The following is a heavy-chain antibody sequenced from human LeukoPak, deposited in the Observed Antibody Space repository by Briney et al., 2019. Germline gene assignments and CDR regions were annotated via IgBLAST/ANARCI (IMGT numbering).Heavy chain of an antibody. Sequence: PGGSLRLSCAASGFTFSSYGMHWVRQAPGKGLEWVAAISYDGSNKYYADSVKGRFTISRDNSKNTLYLQMNSLRAEDTAVYYCAGFVVVPAAFDYWGQGTLVTVSS. CDR2: ISYDGSNK. D-gene: IGHD2-2*01. J-gene: IGHJ4*02. CDR1: GFTFSSYG. V-gene: IGHV3-30*03. CDR3: AGFVVVPAAFDY.